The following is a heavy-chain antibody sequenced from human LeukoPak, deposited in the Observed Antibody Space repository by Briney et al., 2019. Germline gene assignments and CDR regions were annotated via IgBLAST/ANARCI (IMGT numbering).Heavy chain of an antibody. CDR2: IIPIFGIA. CDR3: AITLGHYYDSSGQEFDY. D-gene: IGHD3-22*01. Sequence: SVKVSCKASGGTFSSYAISWVRQAPGQGLEWMGGIIPIFGIANYAQKFQGRVTITADKSTSTAYMELSSLRSDDTAVYYCAITLGHYYDSSGQEFDYWGQGTLVTVSS. CDR1: GGTFSSYA. V-gene: IGHV1-69*17. J-gene: IGHJ4*02.